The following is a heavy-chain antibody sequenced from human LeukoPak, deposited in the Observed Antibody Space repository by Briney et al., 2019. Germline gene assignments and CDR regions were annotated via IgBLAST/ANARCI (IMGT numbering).Heavy chain of an antibody. CDR1: GFTFSTYA. V-gene: IGHV3-23*01. CDR3: AKDHSGGQEALDY. D-gene: IGHD3-16*01. CDR2: ISGSGGST. J-gene: IGHJ4*02. Sequence: GGSLRLSCAASGFTFSTYAMSWVRQAPGRGLQWVSTISGSGGSTYYADSLKGRFTISRDDSKNTLYLQMNSLGAEDTAVYYCAKDHSGGQEALDYWGQGTLVTVFS.